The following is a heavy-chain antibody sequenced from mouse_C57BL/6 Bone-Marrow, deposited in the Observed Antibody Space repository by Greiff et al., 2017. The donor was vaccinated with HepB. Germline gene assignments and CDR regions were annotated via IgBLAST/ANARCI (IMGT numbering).Heavy chain of an antibody. V-gene: IGHV6-3*01. Sequence: EVKLEESGGGLVQPGGSMKLSCVASGFTFSNYWMNWVRQSPEKGLEWVAQIRLKSDNYATHYAESVKGRFTISRDDSKSSVYLQMNNLRAEDTGIYYCTGIYGNYQYFDVWGTGTTVTVSS. D-gene: IGHD2-1*01. CDR1: GFTFSNYW. J-gene: IGHJ1*03. CDR2: IRLKSDNYAT. CDR3: TGIYGNYQYFDV.